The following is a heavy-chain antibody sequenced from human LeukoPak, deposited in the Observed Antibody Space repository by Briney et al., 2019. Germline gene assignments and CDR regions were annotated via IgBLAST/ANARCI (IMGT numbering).Heavy chain of an antibody. V-gene: IGHV3-33*06. CDR1: GFTFSSYS. D-gene: IGHD1-1*01. Sequence: GRSLRLSCAASGFTFSSYSMHWVRQAPGKGLEWVAVIWNDGSNKYYADSVKGRFTISRDNSKNTLYLQMNSLRAEDTAVYYCAKDQSGTTPDGMDVWGQGTTVTVSS. J-gene: IGHJ6*02. CDR3: AKDQSGTTPDGMDV. CDR2: IWNDGSNK.